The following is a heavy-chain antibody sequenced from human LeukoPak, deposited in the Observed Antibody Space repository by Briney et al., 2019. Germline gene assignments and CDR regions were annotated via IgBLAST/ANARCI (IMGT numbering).Heavy chain of an antibody. J-gene: IGHJ4*02. CDR1: GGSISSYY. CDR2: IYYSGST. CDR3: ARHKGRWEHTDY. V-gene: IGHV4-59*08. Sequence: SETLSLTCTVSGGSISSYYWSWIRQPPGKGLKWIGYIYYSGSTNYNPSLKSRVTISVDTSKNQFSLKLSSVTAADTAVYYCARHKGRWEHTDYWGQGTLVTVSS. D-gene: IGHD1-26*01.